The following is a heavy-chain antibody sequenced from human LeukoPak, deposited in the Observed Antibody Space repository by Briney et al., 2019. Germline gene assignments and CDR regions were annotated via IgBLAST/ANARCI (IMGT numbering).Heavy chain of an antibody. CDR1: GFSFSSYT. V-gene: IGHV3-23*01. Sequence: GGSLRLSCAVSGFSFSSYTMSWVRQAPEKGLEWVSAIGGSGGSTYYADCVKGRFTISRDNSKNTLFLQMNSLRAEDTAVYYCAKDLGYCSSFSCPFDYWGQGTLVTVSS. J-gene: IGHJ4*02. CDR2: IGGSGGST. CDR3: AKDLGYCSSFSCPFDY. D-gene: IGHD2-2*01.